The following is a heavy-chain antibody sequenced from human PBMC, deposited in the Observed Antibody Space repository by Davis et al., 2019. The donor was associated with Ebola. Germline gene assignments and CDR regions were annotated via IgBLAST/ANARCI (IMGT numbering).Heavy chain of an antibody. V-gene: IGHV4-61*01. CDR2: IYYSGST. Sequence: MPSETLSLTCTVSGGSVSSGSYYWSWIRQPPGKGLEWIGYIYYSGSTKYNHSLKSRVTISIDTSKNQFSLNLRSATAADTAVYYCARILDSGYYSFDYWGQGSLVTVSS. J-gene: IGHJ4*02. CDR1: GGSVSSGSYY. CDR3: ARILDSGYYSFDY. D-gene: IGHD3-3*01.